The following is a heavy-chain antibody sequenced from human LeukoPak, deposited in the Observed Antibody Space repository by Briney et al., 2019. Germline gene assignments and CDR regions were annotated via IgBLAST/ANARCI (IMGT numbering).Heavy chain of an antibody. CDR1: GFTFSSYA. Sequence: PGGSLRLSCAASGFTFSSYAMHWVRQAPGKGLEWAAVISYDGSNKYYADSVKGRFTISRDNSKNTLYLQMNSLRAEDTAVYYCARETMIVGSVMFDPWGQGTLVTVSS. CDR3: ARETMIVGSVMFDP. V-gene: IGHV3-30*04. J-gene: IGHJ5*02. D-gene: IGHD3-22*01. CDR2: ISYDGSNK.